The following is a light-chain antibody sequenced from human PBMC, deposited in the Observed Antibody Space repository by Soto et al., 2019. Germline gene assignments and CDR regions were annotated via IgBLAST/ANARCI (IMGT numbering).Light chain of an antibody. Sequence: EIVLTQSPGTLSLSPGERATLSCRAIQSVSASYLAWYQQKPGQAPRLLIYAASSRATGIPDRFSGSGSGTDFTLTISRLEPEDFAVYYCQQYGSSPWITFGQGTRLEIK. CDR1: QSVSASY. CDR3: QQYGSSPWIT. CDR2: AAS. V-gene: IGKV3-20*01. J-gene: IGKJ5*01.